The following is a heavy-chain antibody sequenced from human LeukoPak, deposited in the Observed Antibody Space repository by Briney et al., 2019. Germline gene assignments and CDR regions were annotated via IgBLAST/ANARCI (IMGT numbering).Heavy chain of an antibody. CDR2: IYSGGST. CDR1: GFTVSSNY. CDR3: AKDLGDSGSYFRMVVFDV. V-gene: IGHV3-53*01. Sequence: GGSLRLSCAASGFTVSSNYMSWVRQAPGKGLEWVSVIYSGGSTYYADSVKGRFTISRDNSKNTLYLQMNSLRAEDTAVYYCAKDLGDSGSYFRMVVFDVWGQGTMVTVSS. D-gene: IGHD1-26*01. J-gene: IGHJ3*01.